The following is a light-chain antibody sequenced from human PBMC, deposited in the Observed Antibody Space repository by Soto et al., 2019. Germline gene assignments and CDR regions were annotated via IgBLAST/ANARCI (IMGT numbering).Light chain of an antibody. J-gene: IGKJ2*01. CDR3: RKYNSAPHT. CDR1: QGISNY. Sequence: DIQMTQSPSSLSASVGDRVTITCRASQGISNYLAWYQQKPGKVPKLLIYAASTLQSGVQSRFSGSGSGTDFTLTISSLQPEDVATEYCRKYNSAPHTFGQGTKQEIK. V-gene: IGKV1-27*01. CDR2: AAS.